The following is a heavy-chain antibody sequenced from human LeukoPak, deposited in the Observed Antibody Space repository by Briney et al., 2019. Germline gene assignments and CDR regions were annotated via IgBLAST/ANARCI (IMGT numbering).Heavy chain of an antibody. V-gene: IGHV3-23*01. D-gene: IGHD3-9*01. Sequence: GGSLRLSCAASGFRISNYAMTWVRQAPGKGLEWVSTISGRGDSTYDADSVKGRFTISRDKSKNTLHLQMNSLRVEDTAVYHCAKWGDYDVLTGYYDSDYWGQGTLVTVSS. J-gene: IGHJ4*02. CDR3: AKWGDYDVLTGYYDSDY. CDR2: ISGRGDST. CDR1: GFRISNYA.